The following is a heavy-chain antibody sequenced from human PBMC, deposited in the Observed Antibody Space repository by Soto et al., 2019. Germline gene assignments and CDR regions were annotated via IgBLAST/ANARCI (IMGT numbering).Heavy chain of an antibody. CDR3: ARARGSCFGNTFEDCGMDV. CDR1: GLTFTESI. CDR2: IRTSSDYK. J-gene: IGHJ6*02. D-gene: IGHD2-15*01. V-gene: IGHV3-21*02. Sequence: EVQLVESGGGPVKPGGSLRLSCAASGLTFTESILNWVRRTPGKGLEWVSSIRTSSDYKNYADSVKGRFTISRDNAKNSLYLQMSSLRAEDTAVYYCARARGSCFGNTFEDCGMDVWGQGTTVTVSS.